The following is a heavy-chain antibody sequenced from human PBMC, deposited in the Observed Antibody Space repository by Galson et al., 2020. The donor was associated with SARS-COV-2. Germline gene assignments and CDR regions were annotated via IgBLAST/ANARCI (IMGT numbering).Heavy chain of an antibody. CDR2: IRGNGNER. CDR1: GFTFEEYW. D-gene: IGHD6-19*01. J-gene: IGHJ4*02. CDR3: TREGWQGGY. V-gene: IGHV3-7*01. Sequence: GGSLRLSCVVSGFTFEEYWMSWFRQAPGNGLEWVANIRGNGNERNYADSVKGRFSISRDNTVNSLFLQMDSLRVEDTAVYYCTREGWQGGYWGQGTRVTVSS.